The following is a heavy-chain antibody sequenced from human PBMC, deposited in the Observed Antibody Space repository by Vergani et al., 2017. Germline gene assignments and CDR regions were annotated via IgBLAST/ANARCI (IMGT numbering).Heavy chain of an antibody. CDR3: ARHREWFRGPRDIDY. CDR2: ISSSGSTI. V-gene: IGHV3-48*04. Sequence: EVQLVESGGGVVRPGGSLRLSCAASGFTFDDYGMSWVRQAPGKGLEWVSYISSSGSTIYYADSVKGRFTISRDNAKNSLYLQMNSLRAEDTAVYYCARHREWFRGPRDIDYWGQGTLVTVSS. D-gene: IGHD3-3*01. J-gene: IGHJ4*02. CDR1: GFTFDDYG.